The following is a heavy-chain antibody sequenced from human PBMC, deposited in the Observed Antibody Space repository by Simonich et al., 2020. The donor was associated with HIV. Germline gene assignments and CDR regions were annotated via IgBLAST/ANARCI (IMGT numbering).Heavy chain of an antibody. CDR3: ARGIRAGDFYSQYYYYMDV. D-gene: IGHD2-21*02. J-gene: IGHJ6*03. V-gene: IGHV4-34*01. Sequence: QVQLQQWGAGLLKPSETLSLTCAVYGASFNAYYWSCISQSPGKGLEWIGEITHSGGTTYKPSLKRRLTISADTSKIQFSLKLTSVTAADTAVYYCARGIRAGDFYSQYYYYMDVWGKGTTVIVSS. CDR1: GASFNAYY. CDR2: ITHSGGT.